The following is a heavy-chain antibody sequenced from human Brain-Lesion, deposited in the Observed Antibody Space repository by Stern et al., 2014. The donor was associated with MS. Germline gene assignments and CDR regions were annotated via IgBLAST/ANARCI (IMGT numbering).Heavy chain of an antibody. J-gene: IGHJ4*02. V-gene: IGHV4-61*02. CDR3: ASGYRIFDY. Sequence: QVQLVQSGPGLVKPSQTLSLTCTVSGGSISSGSDYWSWIRQPVGKGLEWIGRIPPSGSAFFTPSLKSRVPISTDTSMNPFSLELNSATAADTAIYYCASGYRIFDYWGQGILVTVSS. CDR2: IPPSGSA. CDR1: GGSISSGSDY. D-gene: IGHD5-18*01.